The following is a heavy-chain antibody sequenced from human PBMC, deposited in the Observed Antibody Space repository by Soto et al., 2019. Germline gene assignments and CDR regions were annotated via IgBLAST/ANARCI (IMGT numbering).Heavy chain of an antibody. V-gene: IGHV1-46*01. CDR1: GYTFTSYY. D-gene: IGHD2-8*01. Sequence: ASVKVSCKASGYTFTSYYMHWVRQAPGQGLEWMGIINPSGGSTSYAQKFQGRVTMTRDTSTSTVYMELSSLRSEDTAVYYCAREGYCTNGVCLINHYYYGTHVWGQGTTVTVSS. CDR3: AREGYCTNGVCLINHYYYGTHV. CDR2: INPSGGST. J-gene: IGHJ6*02.